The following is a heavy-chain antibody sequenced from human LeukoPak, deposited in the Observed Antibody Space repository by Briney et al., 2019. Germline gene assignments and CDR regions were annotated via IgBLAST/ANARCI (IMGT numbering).Heavy chain of an antibody. J-gene: IGHJ4*02. Sequence: SETLSLTCAVYGGSFSGYYWGWIRQPPGKGLEWIGEINHSGSTNYNPSLKSRVTISVDTSKNQFSLKLSSVTAADTAVYYCARKARPYGGYVIDYWGQGTLVTVSS. D-gene: IGHD5-12*01. CDR2: INHSGST. CDR3: ARKARPYGGYVIDY. V-gene: IGHV4-34*01. CDR1: GGSFSGYY.